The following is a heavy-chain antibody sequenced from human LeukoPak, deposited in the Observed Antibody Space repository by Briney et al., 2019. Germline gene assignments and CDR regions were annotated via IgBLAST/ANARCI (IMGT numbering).Heavy chain of an antibody. J-gene: IGHJ6*02. CDR3: ARERGPYSSGWYQRFYYYYGMDV. V-gene: IGHV3-23*01. D-gene: IGHD6-19*01. CDR1: GFTFSTSA. Sequence: GGSLRLSCAASGFTFSTSAMSWVRRAPGKGLEWVSTISGNGASTFYADSVKGRFTISRDNSKNTLSLHMSSLRAEDTAVYYCARERGPYSSGWYQRFYYYYGMDVWGQGTTVTVSS. CDR2: ISGNGAST.